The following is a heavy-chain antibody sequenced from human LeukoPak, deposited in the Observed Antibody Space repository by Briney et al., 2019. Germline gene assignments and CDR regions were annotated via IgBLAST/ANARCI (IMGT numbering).Heavy chain of an antibody. V-gene: IGHV1-8*01. Sequence: GASVKVSCKASGYTFTSYDINWVRQATGQGPEWMGWMNPNSGNTGYAQKFQGRVTMTRNTSISTAYMELSNVRSEDTAMYYCAINLPANRRLQHWGQGTLVTVSS. CDR2: MNPNSGNT. D-gene: IGHD1-14*01. J-gene: IGHJ1*01. CDR3: AINLPANRRLQH. CDR1: GYTFTSYD.